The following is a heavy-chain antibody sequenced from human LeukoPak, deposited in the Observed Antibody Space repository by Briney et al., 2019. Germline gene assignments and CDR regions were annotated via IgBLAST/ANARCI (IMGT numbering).Heavy chain of an antibody. CDR1: GFTFDDYA. CDR3: ARDRPDYDFWSGYNPPYYMDV. D-gene: IGHD3-3*01. J-gene: IGHJ6*03. CDR2: ISWNSGSI. V-gene: IGHV3-9*01. Sequence: PGRSLRLSCAASGFTFDDYAMHWVRQAPGKGLEWVSGISWNSGSIGYADSVKGRFTISRDNAKNTLYLQMNSLRAEDTAVYYCARDRPDYDFWSGYNPPYYMDVWGKGTTVTVSS.